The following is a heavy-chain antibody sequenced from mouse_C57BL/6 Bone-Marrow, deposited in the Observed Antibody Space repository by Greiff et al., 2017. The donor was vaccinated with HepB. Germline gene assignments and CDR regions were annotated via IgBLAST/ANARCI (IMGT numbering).Heavy chain of an antibody. CDR2: IGPGSGST. J-gene: IGHJ4*01. Sequence: QVQLQQSGAELVKPGASVKISCKASGYTFTDYYINWVKQRPGQGLEWIGKIGPGSGSTYYNEKFKGKVTLTADKSTSTAYMQLSSLTSEDSAVYFGARMVLRQVLYAMDYWGQGTSVTVSS. CDR3: ARMVLRQVLYAMDY. D-gene: IGHD1-1*01. CDR1: GYTFTDYY. V-gene: IGHV1-77*01.